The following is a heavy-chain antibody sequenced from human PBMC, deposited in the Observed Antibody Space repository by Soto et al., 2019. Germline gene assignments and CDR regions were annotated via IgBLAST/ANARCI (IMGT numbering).Heavy chain of an antibody. CDR1: GFAFSSYG. Sequence: QVQLVESGGGVVQPGRSLRLSCAASGFAFSSYGMHWVRQAPGKGLEWVAVISYDGSNKYYADSVKGRFTISRDNSKNTLYLQMHSLRAEDTAVYYCARPRYDFWSGYSQSYYYNGMDVWGQGITVTVSS. CDR3: ARPRYDFWSGYSQSYYYNGMDV. V-gene: IGHV3-30-3*01. CDR2: ISYDGSNK. J-gene: IGHJ6*02. D-gene: IGHD3-3*01.